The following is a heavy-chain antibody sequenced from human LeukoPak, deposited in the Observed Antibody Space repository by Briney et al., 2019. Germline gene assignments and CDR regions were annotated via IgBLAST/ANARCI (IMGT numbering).Heavy chain of an antibody. V-gene: IGHV3-48*04. CDR2: ISSVSSTA. CDR3: AREGSGWYGHYFDY. J-gene: IGHJ4*02. D-gene: IGHD6-19*01. Sequence: GGSLRLSCAASGFNFRNYKMTWVRQAPGKGLEWVSSISSVSSTAYYADSVNGRFTLSRDNAKNSLFLQMNSLRAEDTAVYYCAREGSGWYGHYFDYWGQGTLVTVSS. CDR1: GFNFRNYK.